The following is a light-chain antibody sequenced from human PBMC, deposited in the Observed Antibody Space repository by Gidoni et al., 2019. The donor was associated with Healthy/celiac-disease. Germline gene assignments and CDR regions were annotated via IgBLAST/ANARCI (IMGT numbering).Light chain of an antibody. CDR2: WAS. CDR1: QSVLYSSNNKNY. CDR3: QQYYSTSWT. J-gene: IGKJ1*01. V-gene: IGKV4-1*01. Sequence: IVMTQSPDSLAVSLGERATINCKSSQSVLYSSNNKNYLAWYQQKPGQPPKLLIDWASTRESGVPDRVSGSGSGTDCTLTSSSLQSEDVAVYYCQQYYSTSWTFGQGTKVEIK.